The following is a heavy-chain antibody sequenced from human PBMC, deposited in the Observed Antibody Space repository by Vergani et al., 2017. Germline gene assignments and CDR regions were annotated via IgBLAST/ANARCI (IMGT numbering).Heavy chain of an antibody. Sequence: QVQLQESGPGLVKPSETLSLTCTVSGGSISSYYWSWIRQPPGKGLEWIGYIYHSGSTYYNPSLKSRVTISVDRSKNQVSLKLSSVTAADTAVYYCARAWFGELFFFDYWGQGTLVTVSS. V-gene: IGHV4-59*12. J-gene: IGHJ4*02. CDR1: GGSISSYY. CDR2: IYHSGST. CDR3: ARAWFGELFFFDY. D-gene: IGHD3-10*01.